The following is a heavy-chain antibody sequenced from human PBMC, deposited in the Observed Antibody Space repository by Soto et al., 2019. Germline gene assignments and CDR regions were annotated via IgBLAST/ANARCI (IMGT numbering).Heavy chain of an antibody. D-gene: IGHD2-8*02. CDR1: GFTFSSDA. V-gene: IGHV3-23*01. CDR3: AKDRVGVYGSTPN. Sequence: EVQLLESGGGLVQPGGSLRLSCAASGFTFSSDALSWGRQAPGKGLEWVSALSGSGGSTDYADAEKGLFTISRDNSKKTRYLQLASPGAEDTAVYYGAKDRVGVYGSTPNWGQGTLVTVSS. J-gene: IGHJ1*01. CDR2: LSGSGGST.